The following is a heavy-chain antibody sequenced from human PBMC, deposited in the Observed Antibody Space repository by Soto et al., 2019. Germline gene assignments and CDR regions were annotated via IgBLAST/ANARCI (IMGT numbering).Heavy chain of an antibody. Sequence: ASVKVSCKVSGYTLTELAMHWVRQALGKGFEWMGGFDADAGETIYPQEFQGRLTMTEDTSTDSAFMELSSLTSEGTAVYYCATGRVIEGQYGLDVWGQGTSVTV. D-gene: IGHD4-4*01. J-gene: IGHJ6*02. CDR2: FDADAGET. CDR1: GYTLTELA. CDR3: ATGRVIEGQYGLDV. V-gene: IGHV1-24*01.